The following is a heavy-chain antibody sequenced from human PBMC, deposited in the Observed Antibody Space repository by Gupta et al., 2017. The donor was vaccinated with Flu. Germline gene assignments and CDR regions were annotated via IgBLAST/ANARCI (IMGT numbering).Heavy chain of an antibody. CDR1: SYA. D-gene: IGHD6-19*01. Sequence: SYAVTWVRQAPGQGLERMGAFIPVFGRTDYAQKFQGRVTITADDSRTTGYMELSSLRSEDTAVYYCAREVAVADNSYGMDVWGQGTTVTVSS. V-gene: IGHV1-69*01. CDR2: FIPVFGRT. J-gene: IGHJ6*02. CDR3: AREVAVADNSYGMDV.